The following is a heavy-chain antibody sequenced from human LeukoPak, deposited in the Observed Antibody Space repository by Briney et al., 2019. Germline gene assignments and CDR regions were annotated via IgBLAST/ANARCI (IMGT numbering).Heavy chain of an antibody. CDR2: INHSGST. V-gene: IGHV4-34*01. Sequence: SETLSLTCAVYGGSFSGYYWSWIRQPPGKGLEWIGEINHSGSTNYNPSLKSRVTMSVDTSKNQFSLKLSSVTAADTAVYYCARERGGYCSSTSCSPFDPWGQGTLVTVSS. D-gene: IGHD2-2*01. J-gene: IGHJ5*02. CDR3: ARERGGYCSSTSCSPFDP. CDR1: GGSFSGYY.